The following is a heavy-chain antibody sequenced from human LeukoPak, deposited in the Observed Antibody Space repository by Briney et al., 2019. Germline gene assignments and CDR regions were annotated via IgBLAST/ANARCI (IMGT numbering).Heavy chain of an antibody. CDR1: GGSVSSSNW. J-gene: IGHJ4*02. V-gene: IGHV4-4*02. Sequence: PSETLSLTCAVSGGSVSSSNWWSWVRQPPGKGLEWIGEIYHSGSTNYNPSLKSRVTISVDKSKNQFSLKLSSVTAADTAVYYCARVWYSSGWYPGTDYFDYWGQGTLVTVSS. D-gene: IGHD6-19*01. CDR3: ARVWYSSGWYPGTDYFDY. CDR2: IYHSGST.